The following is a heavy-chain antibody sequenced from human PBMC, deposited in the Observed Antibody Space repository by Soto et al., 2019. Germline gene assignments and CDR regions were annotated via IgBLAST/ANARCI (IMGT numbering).Heavy chain of an antibody. CDR3: AKVGGGGPVTAAIGRFDS. CDR2: IYHSGRP. J-gene: IGHJ4*02. CDR1: GGSISSGGYY. Sequence: PAESLSLTCTVSGGSISSGGYYWSWIRQPPGMGLVWIGSIYHSGRPSANPSLRRRVTISVVTSKNQFSLKLRSVTAADTAMYYCAKVGGGGPVTAAIGRFDSWGQGTQVTVSS. D-gene: IGHD3-16*01. V-gene: IGHV4-39*07.